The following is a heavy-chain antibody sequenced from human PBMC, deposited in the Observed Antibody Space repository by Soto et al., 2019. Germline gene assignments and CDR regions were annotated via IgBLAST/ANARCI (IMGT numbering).Heavy chain of an antibody. CDR2: IIPIFGTA. V-gene: IGHV1-69*13. CDR1: GGTFSSYS. J-gene: IGHJ5*02. CDR3: ARDSGYSGYDNRPEKTIASPYNWFDP. Sequence: SVKVSCKASGGTFSSYSISWVRQAPGQGLEWMGGIIPIFGTANYAHKFQGRVTITADESTSTAYMELSSLRSEDTAVYYCARDSGYSGYDNRPEKTIASPYNWFDPWGQGTLVTVSS. D-gene: IGHD5-12*01.